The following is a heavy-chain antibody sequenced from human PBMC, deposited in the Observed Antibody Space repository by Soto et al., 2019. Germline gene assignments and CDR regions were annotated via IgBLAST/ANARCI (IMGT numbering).Heavy chain of an antibody. CDR3: ARGVAGRDSSGYYPAFDI. CDR1: GGSISSYH. D-gene: IGHD3-22*01. Sequence: SETLSLTCTVSGGSISSYHWSWIRQPPGKGLEWIGYIYYSGSTNYNPSLKSRVTISVDTSKNQFSLKLSSVTAADTAVYYCARGVAGRDSSGYYPAFDIWGQGTMVTVSS. CDR2: IYYSGST. J-gene: IGHJ3*02. V-gene: IGHV4-59*01.